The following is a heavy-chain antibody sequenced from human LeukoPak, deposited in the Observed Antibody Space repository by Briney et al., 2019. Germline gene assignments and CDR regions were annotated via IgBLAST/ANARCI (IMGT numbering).Heavy chain of an antibody. CDR2: IYYSGST. D-gene: IGHD2-2*01. J-gene: IGHJ6*03. CDR3: ARVEYQLLGGYYYYMDV. V-gene: IGHV4-59*01. Sequence: SETLSLTCTVSGGSISSYYWSWIRQPPGKGLEWIGYIYYSGSTNYNPSLKSRVTISVDTSKNQFSLKLSSVTAADTAEYYCARVEYQLLGGYYYYMDVWGKGTTVTVSS. CDR1: GGSISSYY.